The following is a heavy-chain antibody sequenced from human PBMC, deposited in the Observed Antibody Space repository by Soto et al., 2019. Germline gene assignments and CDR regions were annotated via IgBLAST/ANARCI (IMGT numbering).Heavy chain of an antibody. CDR1: GGSVSSGGYS. Sequence: SETLSLTCTVSGGSVSSGGYSWNWIRQPPGKGLQWIGYIYHSGSPYYMPSLKSRVTISIDRSKNQLSLNLSSVTAADTAVYYCGRVGGLAVADAIDFWGQGILVTVSS. CDR2: IYHSGSP. V-gene: IGHV4-30-2*01. D-gene: IGHD6-19*01. J-gene: IGHJ4*02. CDR3: GRVGGLAVADAIDF.